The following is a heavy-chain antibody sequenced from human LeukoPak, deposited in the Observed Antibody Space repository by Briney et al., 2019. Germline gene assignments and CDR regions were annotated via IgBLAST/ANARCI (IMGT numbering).Heavy chain of an antibody. Sequence: SETLSLTCAVYGGSFSGYYWSWIRQPPGKGLEWIGDVNHSGSTYYNPSLKSRVTISVDTSKNQFSLKLSSVTAADTAVYYCARVGAHYYGSGSSNWFDPWGQGTLVTVSS. CDR1: GGSFSGYY. V-gene: IGHV4-34*09. D-gene: IGHD3-10*01. CDR3: ARVGAHYYGSGSSNWFDP. CDR2: VNHSGST. J-gene: IGHJ5*02.